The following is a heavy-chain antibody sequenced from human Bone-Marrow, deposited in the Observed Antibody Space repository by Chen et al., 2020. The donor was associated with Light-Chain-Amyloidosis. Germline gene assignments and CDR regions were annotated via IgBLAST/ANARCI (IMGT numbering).Heavy chain of an antibody. J-gene: IGHJ3*02. D-gene: IGHD3-9*01. CDR2: ISGSGGSR. CDR1: GFAFSSYA. CDR3: AKDISYDDILPGYPADAFDI. V-gene: IGHV3-23*01. Sequence: GFAFSSYAMSWVRQAPGKGLEWVSTISGSGGSRYFGDSVQGRLTISRDNSKNALFLQMNSLRAEDTAVYYCAKDISYDDILPGYPADAFDIWGQGTMVTVSS.